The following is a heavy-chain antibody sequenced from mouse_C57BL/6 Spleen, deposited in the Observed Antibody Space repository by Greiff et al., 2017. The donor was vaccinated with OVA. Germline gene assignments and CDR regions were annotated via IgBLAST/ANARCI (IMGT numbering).Heavy chain of an antibody. J-gene: IGHJ3*01. CDR1: GFTFSSYA. CDR2: ISSGGDYI. Sequence: VQLKESGEGLVKPGGSLKLSCAASGFTFSSYAMSWVRQTPEKRLEWVAYISSGGDYIYYADTVKGRFTISRDNARNTLYLQMSSLKSEDTAMYYCTRDYYGSSPAWFAYWGQGTLVTVSA. CDR3: TRDYYGSSPAWFAY. V-gene: IGHV5-9-1*02. D-gene: IGHD1-1*01.